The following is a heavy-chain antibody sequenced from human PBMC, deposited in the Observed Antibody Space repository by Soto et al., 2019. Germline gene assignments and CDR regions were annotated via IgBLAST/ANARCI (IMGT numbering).Heavy chain of an antibody. CDR1: GGSFSGCD. Sequence: PSDTLSLTCAVYGGSFSGCDWSWIRQPPGKGLEWIGEINHSGSTNYNPSLESRVTISVDTSKNQSSLKLSSVTAADTAVYYCASLHSLPIVGVVAGRLDYWGQGTPVTVSS. CDR3: ASLHSLPIVGVVAGRLDY. CDR2: INHSGST. V-gene: IGHV4-34*01. D-gene: IGHD3-3*01. J-gene: IGHJ4*02.